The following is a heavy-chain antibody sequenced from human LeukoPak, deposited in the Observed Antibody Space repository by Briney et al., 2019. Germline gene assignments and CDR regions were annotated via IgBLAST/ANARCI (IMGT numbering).Heavy chain of an antibody. V-gene: IGHV3-64D*08. D-gene: IGHD3-10*01. J-gene: IGHJ4*02. CDR2: ISSDGGST. CDR3: VKALYYYGSGSLREYYFDY. CDR1: GFTFSNYA. Sequence: GGSLRLSCSASGFTFSNYAMHWVRQAPGKGLEYVSAISSDGGSTYFADSVKGRFTISRDNSKNTLYLQMSGLRAEDTAVYYCVKALYYYGSGSLREYYFDYWGQGTLVTVSS.